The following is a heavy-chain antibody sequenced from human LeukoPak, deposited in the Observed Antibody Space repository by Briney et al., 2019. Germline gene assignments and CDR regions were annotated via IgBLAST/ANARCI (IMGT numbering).Heavy chain of an antibody. CDR3: VRLLRPDFWSGFFFDH. J-gene: IGHJ4*02. CDR1: GFTFSSYS. V-gene: IGHV3-21*01. Sequence: GGSLRLSCAASGFTFSSYSMNWVRQAPGEGLEWVSSISSSSSYIYYVDSVKGRFTISRDNAKNSLYLQMNSLRVDDTAVYYCVRLLRPDFWSGFFFDHWGQGTLLTVSS. D-gene: IGHD3-3*01. CDR2: ISSSSSYI.